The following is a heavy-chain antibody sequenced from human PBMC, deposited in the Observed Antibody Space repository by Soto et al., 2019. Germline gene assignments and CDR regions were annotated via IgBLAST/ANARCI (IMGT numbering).Heavy chain of an antibody. CDR2: ISDAGGDS. CDR3: SGLVGTTALVGIVS. CDR1: GFTIRSYA. V-gene: IGHV3-23*01. J-gene: IGHJ4*02. Sequence: EVQLLESGGGLVQHGGSLRLSCGASGFTIRSYAMTWVRQAPGKGLEWVSGISDAGGDSYYADSVKGRYTISRDNSKTTLYQQVNSLGAEDTVVYFCSGLVGTTALVGIVSWVEGTLVAVSS. D-gene: IGHD1-26*01.